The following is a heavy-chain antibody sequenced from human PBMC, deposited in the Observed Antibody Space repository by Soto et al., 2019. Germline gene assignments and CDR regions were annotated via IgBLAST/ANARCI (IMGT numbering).Heavy chain of an antibody. J-gene: IGHJ3*01. CDR2: ISGSGTAT. CDR3: AKTRLYDNNAYHRDAFDV. CDR1: GFRFWTYA. D-gene: IGHD3-22*01. V-gene: IGHV3-23*01. Sequence: EVQLLESGGGVVQPGGSQRLSCAASGFRFWTYAMSWVRQAPRKGLEWVAGISGSGTATYYADSVRGRFTISRDNSKETLSLQMNSLRAEDTAVYYCAKTRLYDNNAYHRDAFDVWGPGTVVTVSS.